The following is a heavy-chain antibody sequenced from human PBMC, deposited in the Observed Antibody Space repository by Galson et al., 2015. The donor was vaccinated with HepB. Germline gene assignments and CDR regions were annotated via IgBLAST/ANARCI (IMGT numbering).Heavy chain of an antibody. D-gene: IGHD3-3*01. CDR1: GFTFSSYS. V-gene: IGHV3-48*04. Sequence: SLRLSCAASGFTFSSYSMNWVRQAPGEGLEWVSYISSSSTAIFYADSVKGRFTISRDNAKNSLYLQMNSLRAEDTAVYYCARGPTYYEFWRDYGPGYGMDVWGQGTTVTVSS. CDR3: ARGPTYYEFWRDYGPGYGMDV. CDR2: ISSSSTAI. J-gene: IGHJ6*02.